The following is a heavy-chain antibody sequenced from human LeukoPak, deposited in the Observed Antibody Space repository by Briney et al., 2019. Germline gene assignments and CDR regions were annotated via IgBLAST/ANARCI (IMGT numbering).Heavy chain of an antibody. V-gene: IGHV3-23*01. J-gene: IGHJ2*01. CDR3: AKDRWELPNWYFDL. CDR1: GFTFSSYG. Sequence: GGSLRLSCAASGFTFSSYGMHWVRQAPGKGLEWVSAISGSGGSTYYADSVKGRFTISRDNSKNTLYLQMNSLRAEDTAVYYCAKDRWELPNWYFDLWGRGTLVTVSS. D-gene: IGHD1-26*01. CDR2: ISGSGGST.